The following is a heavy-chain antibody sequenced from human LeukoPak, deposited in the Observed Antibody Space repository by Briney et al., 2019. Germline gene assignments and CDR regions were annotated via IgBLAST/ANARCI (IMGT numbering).Heavy chain of an antibody. CDR2: IYYSGST. CDR3: ARADDAFDI. V-gene: IGHV4-61*01. CDR1: GGSVSSGSYY. J-gene: IGHJ3*02. Sequence: SETLSLTCTVSGGSVSSGSYYWSWIRQTPGKGLEWIGYIYYSGSTNYNPSLKSRVTISVDTSKNQFSLKLSSVTAADTAVYYCARADDAFDIWGQGTMVTVSS.